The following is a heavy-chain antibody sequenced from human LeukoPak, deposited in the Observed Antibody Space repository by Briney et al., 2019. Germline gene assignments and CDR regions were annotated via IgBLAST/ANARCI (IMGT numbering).Heavy chain of an antibody. V-gene: IGHV3-30*02. CDR3: AKGSYYGFDDAFDI. Sequence: GGSLRLSCAASGFTFSSYAMHWVRQAPGKGLEWVAFIRYDGSKKYYADSVKGRFTVSRDNSKNTLYLQMNSLRGEDTAVYYCAKGSYYGFDDAFDIWGQGTMVTVSS. CDR2: IRYDGSKK. J-gene: IGHJ3*02. D-gene: IGHD2/OR15-2a*01. CDR1: GFTFSSYA.